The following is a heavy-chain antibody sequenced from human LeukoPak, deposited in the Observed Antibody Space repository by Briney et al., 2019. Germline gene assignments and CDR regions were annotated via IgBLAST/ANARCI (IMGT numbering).Heavy chain of an antibody. CDR2: IYYSGST. D-gene: IGHD1-26*01. Sequence: ESGPTLVNPSETLSLTCTVSGGSISSYYWSWIRQPPGKGLEWIGYIYYSGSTNYNPSLKSRVTISVDTSKNQFSLKLSSVTAADTAVYYCARGASGSYFWFDPWGQGTLVTVSS. CDR3: ARGASGSYFWFDP. J-gene: IGHJ5*02. CDR1: GGSISSYY. V-gene: IGHV4-59*01.